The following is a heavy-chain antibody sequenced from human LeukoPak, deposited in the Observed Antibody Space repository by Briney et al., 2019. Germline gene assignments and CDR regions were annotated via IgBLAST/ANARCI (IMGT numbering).Heavy chain of an antibody. J-gene: IGHJ4*02. V-gene: IGHV3-48*03. CDR2: ISSSGSTI. Sequence: GGSLRLSCAASGFTFSSYEMNWVRQAPGKGLEWVSYISSSGSTIYYADSAKGRFTISRDNAKNSLYLQMNSLRAEDTAVYYCARSQGYYDSSGYYIRWGQGTLVTVSS. CDR1: GFTFSSYE. D-gene: IGHD3-22*01. CDR3: ARSQGYYDSSGYYIR.